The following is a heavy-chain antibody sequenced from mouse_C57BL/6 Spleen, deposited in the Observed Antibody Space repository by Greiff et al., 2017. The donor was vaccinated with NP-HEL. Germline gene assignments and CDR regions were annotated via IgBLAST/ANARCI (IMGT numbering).Heavy chain of an antibody. CDR3: ARDYGSSQGAWFAY. CDR1: GYTFTSYW. D-gene: IGHD1-1*01. J-gene: IGHJ3*01. Sequence: VQLQQPGAELVRPGTSVKLPCKASGYTFTSYWMHWVKQRPGQGLEWIGVIDPSDSYTNYNQKFKGKATLTVDTSSSTAYMQLSSLTSEDSAVYYCARDYGSSQGAWFAYWGQGTLVTVSA. V-gene: IGHV1-59*01. CDR2: IDPSDSYT.